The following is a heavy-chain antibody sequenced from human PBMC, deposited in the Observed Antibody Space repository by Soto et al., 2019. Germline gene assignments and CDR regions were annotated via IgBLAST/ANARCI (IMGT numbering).Heavy chain of an antibody. CDR1: GGTFSSYC. J-gene: IGHJ4*02. CDR3: ARSPLGSTLRFLEWPYFDY. Sequence: SVKVSCEASGGTFSSYCISWVRQAPGQGLEWMGGIIPIFGTVNYAQKFQGRVTITADKSTSTAYMELSSLRSEDTAVYYCARSPLGSTLRFLEWPYFDYWGQGTRGTVS. V-gene: IGHV1-69*06. CDR2: IIPIFGTV. D-gene: IGHD3-3*01.